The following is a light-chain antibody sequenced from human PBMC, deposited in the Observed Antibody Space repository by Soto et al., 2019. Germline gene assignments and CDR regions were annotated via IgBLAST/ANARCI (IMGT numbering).Light chain of an antibody. CDR3: QQYSVWPST. V-gene: IGKV3D-15*01. Sequence: EIVLTQSPATLSVSPGERAALSCRASQSVSNNLAWYQQRPGQPPRLLIFGASTRATGIPARFSGSGSEAEFALTISTLRSEDFAVYYCQQYSVWPSTFVVGTKV. CDR1: QSVSNN. J-gene: IGKJ4*02. CDR2: GAS.